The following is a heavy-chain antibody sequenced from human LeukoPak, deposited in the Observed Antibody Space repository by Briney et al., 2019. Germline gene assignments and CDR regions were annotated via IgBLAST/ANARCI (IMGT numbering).Heavy chain of an antibody. CDR3: ARDKVSGYCSGGSCYNWFDP. J-gene: IGHJ5*02. Sequence: GGSLRLSCAASGFTFSDYYMSWIRQAPGKGLEWVSYISSGGSTIYYADSVKGRFTISRDNAKNSLYLQMNSLRAEDTAVYYCARDKVSGYCSGGSCYNWFDPWGQGTLVTVSS. D-gene: IGHD2-15*01. V-gene: IGHV3-11*01. CDR2: ISSGGSTI. CDR1: GFTFSDYY.